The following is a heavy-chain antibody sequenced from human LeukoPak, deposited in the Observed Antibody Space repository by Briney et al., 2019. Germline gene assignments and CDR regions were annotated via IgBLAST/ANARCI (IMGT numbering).Heavy chain of an antibody. Sequence: GGSLRLSCAASGFTFSNYGMHWARQAPGKGLEWVASIRYDGFNKYYADSLKGRFTISKDNSKNTLYLQMNSLRAEDTAVYYCAKKTIVGATVDAFDIWGQGTMVIVSS. CDR3: AKKTIVGATVDAFDI. J-gene: IGHJ3*02. D-gene: IGHD1-26*01. CDR1: GFTFSNYG. V-gene: IGHV3-30*02. CDR2: IRYDGFNK.